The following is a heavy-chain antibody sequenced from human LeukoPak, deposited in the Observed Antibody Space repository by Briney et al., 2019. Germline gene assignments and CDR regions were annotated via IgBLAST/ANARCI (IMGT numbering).Heavy chain of an antibody. J-gene: IGHJ4*02. Sequence: GGSLRLSCAASGFTSSSYSMNWVRQAPGKGLEWVSSTSSSSSYIYYADSVKGRFTISRDNAKNSLYLQMNSLRAEDTAVYYCAWSSGYDLGGIDYWGQGTLVTVSS. D-gene: IGHD5-12*01. CDR2: TSSSSSYI. CDR1: GFTSSSYS. V-gene: IGHV3-21*01. CDR3: AWSSGYDLGGIDY.